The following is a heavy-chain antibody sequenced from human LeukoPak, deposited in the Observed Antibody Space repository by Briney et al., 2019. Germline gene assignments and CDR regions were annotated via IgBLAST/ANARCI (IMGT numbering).Heavy chain of an antibody. V-gene: IGHV3-53*01. Sequence: GGSLRLSCAASGFTVSSNYMSWVRQAPGKGLEWVSVIYSGGSTYYADSVKGRFTISRDNSKNTLYLQMNSLRAEDTAVYHCARVKALGAATDAFDIWGQGTMVTVSS. CDR1: GFTVSSNY. J-gene: IGHJ3*02. D-gene: IGHD1-26*01. CDR2: IYSGGST. CDR3: ARVKALGAATDAFDI.